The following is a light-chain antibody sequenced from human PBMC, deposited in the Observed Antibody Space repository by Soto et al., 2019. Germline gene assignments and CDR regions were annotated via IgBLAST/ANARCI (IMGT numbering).Light chain of an antibody. V-gene: IGKV3-15*01. CDR1: PGIGDT. J-gene: IGKJ4*01. CDR3: QQYKNWPLT. Sequence: EVVLTQSLATLSVSPGEGFTLSCRARPGIGDTLAWYQHNPGQTTRLLIYDTSARATGVPARFSGSGSGTEFTLTISSLQSEDFAVYYCQQYKNWPLTVGGGTKVAIK. CDR2: DTS.